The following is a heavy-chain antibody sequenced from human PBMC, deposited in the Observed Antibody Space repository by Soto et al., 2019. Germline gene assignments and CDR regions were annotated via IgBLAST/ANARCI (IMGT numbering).Heavy chain of an antibody. CDR2: IYYSGST. CDR1: GGSISSGDYY. V-gene: IGHV4-30-4*01. J-gene: IGHJ4*02. CDR3: ARADLIPYYFDY. D-gene: IGHD2-2*02. Sequence: SETLSLTCSVSGGSISSGDYYWSWIRQPPGKGLEWIGYIYYSGSTYYNPSLKSRVTISVDTSKNQFSLKLSSVTAADTAVYYCARADLIPYYFDYWGQGTLVTVSS.